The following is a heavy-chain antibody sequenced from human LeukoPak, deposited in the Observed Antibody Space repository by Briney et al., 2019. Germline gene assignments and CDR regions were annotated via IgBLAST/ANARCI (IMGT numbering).Heavy chain of an antibody. D-gene: IGHD3-10*01. CDR1: GYTFSSHA. V-gene: IGHV3-23*01. CDR2: ISTSGGST. J-gene: IGHJ4*02. Sequence: PGGSLRLSCVASGYTFSSHAMSWVRQAPGKGLEWVSAISTSGGSTYYADSVKGRFTLSRDNSRNTLYLQMNSLRAEDTAIYYCALRGGQPDPFDYWGQGTLVTVSP. CDR3: ALRGGQPDPFDY.